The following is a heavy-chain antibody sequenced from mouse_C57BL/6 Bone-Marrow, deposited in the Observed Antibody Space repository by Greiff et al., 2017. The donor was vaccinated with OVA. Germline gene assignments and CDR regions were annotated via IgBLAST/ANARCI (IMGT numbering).Heavy chain of an antibody. V-gene: IGHV7-3*01. CDR2: IRKKTNGSTT. D-gene: IGHD1-1*01. J-gene: IGHJ2*01. CDR1: GFTFTNYY. Sequence: EVKVVESGGGLVQPGDSLSLSCAASGFTFTNYYMSWVRQPPGKALEWLAFIRKKTNGSTTEYSASVKGRFTISRDNSQSSLYLQMNALRAEDSATYYCARYKGRVAVDYFDYWGQGTALTVSS. CDR3: ARYKGRVAVDYFDY.